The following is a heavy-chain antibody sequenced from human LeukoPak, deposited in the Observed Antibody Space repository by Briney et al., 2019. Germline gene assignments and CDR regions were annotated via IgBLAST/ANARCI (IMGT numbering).Heavy chain of an antibody. J-gene: IGHJ6*03. CDR2: IYPGDSDT. Sequence: GESLKISCKGSGYSFTSYWIGWVRQMPGKGLEWMGIIYPGDSDTRYSPSFQGQVTISADKFISTAYLQWSSLRASDTAMYYCARSTGDMPYYYYYYMDVWGKGTTVTVSS. D-gene: IGHD7-27*01. CDR3: ARSTGDMPYYYYYYMDV. CDR1: GYSFTSYW. V-gene: IGHV5-51*01.